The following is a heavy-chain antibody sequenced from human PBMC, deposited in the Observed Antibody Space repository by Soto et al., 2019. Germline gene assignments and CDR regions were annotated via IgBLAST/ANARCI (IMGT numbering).Heavy chain of an antibody. D-gene: IGHD3-3*01. J-gene: IGHJ4*02. Sequence: QPPGEGLEWIGHIFDSGTTYTNPSLRSQVAISLDTSKNHFSLTLSSVTAEDTAVYFCTRQWSLWGPFDYWGQGTPVTVSS. V-gene: IGHV4-30-4*01. CDR2: IFDSGTT. CDR3: TRQWSLWGPFDY.